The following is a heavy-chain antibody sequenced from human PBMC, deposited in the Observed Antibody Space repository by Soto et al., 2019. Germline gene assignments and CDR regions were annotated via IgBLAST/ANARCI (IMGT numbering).Heavy chain of an antibody. CDR1: GFTFGDYA. V-gene: IGHV3-49*03. CDR2: IRSKAYGGTT. Sequence: GGSLRLSCTASGFTFGDYAMSWFRQAPGKGLEWVGFIRSKAYGGTTEYAASVKGRFTISRDDSKSIAYLQMNSLKTEDTAVYYCQCWRPDDLYGDYLAYYYYYMDIWGKGTTVTVSS. D-gene: IGHD4-17*01. J-gene: IGHJ6*03. CDR3: QCWRPDDLYGDYLAYYYYYMDI.